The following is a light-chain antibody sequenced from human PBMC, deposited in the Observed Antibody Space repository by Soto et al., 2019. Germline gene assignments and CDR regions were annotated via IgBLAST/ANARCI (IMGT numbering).Light chain of an antibody. CDR1: SSDVGGYNY. V-gene: IGLV2-8*01. J-gene: IGLJ2*01. CDR2: EVS. Sequence: QSALTQPPSASGSPGQSVTISCTGTSSDVGGYNYVSWYQQHPGKAPKLMIYEVSKRPSGVPDRFSGSKSGNTASLTVSGLQADDEADYYCSSYAGSNGHVIFGGGTKVTVL. CDR3: SSYAGSNGHVI.